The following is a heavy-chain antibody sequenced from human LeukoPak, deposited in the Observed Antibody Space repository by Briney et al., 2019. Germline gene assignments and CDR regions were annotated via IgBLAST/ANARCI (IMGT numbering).Heavy chain of an antibody. J-gene: IGHJ4*02. D-gene: IGHD1-14*01. CDR1: GFTFNTYT. V-gene: IGHV3-21*01. CDR2: ISSNSIYV. Sequence: PGGSLRLSCAASGFTFNTYTMNWVRQAPGKGLEWVSSISSNSIYVFYADSMKGRFTISRDNAKNSLSLQMNSLRAEDTAVYYCARDQVDRIWYFDYWGQGTLVTVSS. CDR3: ARDQVDRIWYFDY.